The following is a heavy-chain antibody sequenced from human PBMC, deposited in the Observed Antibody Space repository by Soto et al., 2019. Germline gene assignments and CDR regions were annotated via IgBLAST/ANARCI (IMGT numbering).Heavy chain of an antibody. Sequence: GSLRLSCAASGFTFSSHNMNWVRQAPGKGLEWVSSISRSSAYIYHADSVKGRFIISRDDAKNSVYLQMNSLRDEDTAVYYCARGTGDYYYASSGYYADGFDIWGQGTMVTV. CDR1: GFTFSSHN. CDR2: ISRSSAYI. D-gene: IGHD3-22*01. J-gene: IGHJ3*02. V-gene: IGHV3-21*01. CDR3: ARGTGDYYYASSGYYADGFDI.